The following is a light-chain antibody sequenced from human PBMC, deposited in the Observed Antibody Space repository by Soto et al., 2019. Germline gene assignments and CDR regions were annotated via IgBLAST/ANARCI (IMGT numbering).Light chain of an antibody. CDR3: QQRTNWIWT. Sequence: IVMTQSPDTLSLSPGERATLSCRASQSVGRYLAWYQQKPGQAPRLLIYDASKRAIGIPARFSGGGSGTDFTLTIRSLEPEDFAVYYCQQRTNWIWTFGQGTKVDIK. CDR2: DAS. V-gene: IGKV3-11*01. CDR1: QSVGRY. J-gene: IGKJ1*01.